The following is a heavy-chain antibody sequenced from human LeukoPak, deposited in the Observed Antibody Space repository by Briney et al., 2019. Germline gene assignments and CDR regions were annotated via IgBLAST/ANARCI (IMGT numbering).Heavy chain of an antibody. CDR1: GFTFSEYY. CDR2: ISSSSSYT. Sequence: PGGSLRLSCAASGFTFSEYYMNWIRQAPGKGLEWVSYISSSSSYTNYADSVKGRFTISRDNAKNSLYLQMNSLRAEDTAVYYCARDQRGITGTTYWFDPWGQGTLVTVSS. J-gene: IGHJ5*02. CDR3: ARDQRGITGTTYWFDP. D-gene: IGHD1-20*01. V-gene: IGHV3-11*05.